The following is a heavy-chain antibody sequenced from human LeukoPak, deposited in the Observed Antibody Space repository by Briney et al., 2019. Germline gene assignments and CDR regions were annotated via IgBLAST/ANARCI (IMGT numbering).Heavy chain of an antibody. D-gene: IGHD1-26*01. Sequence: SQTLSLTCAISGDTFSTNSGVWNWIRQSPSRGLEWLGRTYYRSKWYDDYAVSVRSRITINPDTSKNQFSLQLTSVTPEDTAVYYCARGWHSGNFWHWGQGTLVTASS. CDR2: TYYRSKWYD. CDR3: ARGWHSGNFWH. J-gene: IGHJ4*02. CDR1: GDTFSTNSGV. V-gene: IGHV6-1*01.